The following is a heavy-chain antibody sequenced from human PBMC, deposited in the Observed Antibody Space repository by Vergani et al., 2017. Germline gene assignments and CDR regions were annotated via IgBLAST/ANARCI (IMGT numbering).Heavy chain of an antibody. D-gene: IGHD2-8*01. V-gene: IGHV3-23*01. CDR3: AKDTGDVRDYYYYGIDD. J-gene: IGHJ6*02. CDR1: GFTFSSYA. CDR2: ISGSGGST. Sequence: EVQLLESGGGLVQPGGSLRLSCAASGFTFSSYAMSWVRQAPGKGVEWVSAISGSGGSTYYADSVKGRFTISRDNSKNTLYLQMNSLRAEDTAVYYCAKDTGDVRDYYYYGIDDWGQGTTVTVSS.